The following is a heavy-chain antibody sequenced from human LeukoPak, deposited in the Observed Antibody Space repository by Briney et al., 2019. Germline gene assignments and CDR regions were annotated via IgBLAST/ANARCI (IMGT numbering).Heavy chain of an antibody. Sequence: GGSLRLSCAASGFAFSDYNMRWIRQAPGKGLEWVSSISRSGSTKYYADSVKGRFTISRDNAKNSLYLQMNSLRAEDTAVYYCARDRDVAFDIWGQGTMVTVSS. CDR3: ARDRDVAFDI. D-gene: IGHD5-24*01. CDR1: GFAFSDYN. J-gene: IGHJ3*02. CDR2: ISRSGSTK. V-gene: IGHV3-11*04.